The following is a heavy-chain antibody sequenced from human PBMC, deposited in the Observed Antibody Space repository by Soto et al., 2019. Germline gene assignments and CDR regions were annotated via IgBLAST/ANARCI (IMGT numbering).Heavy chain of an antibody. D-gene: IGHD1-20*01. CDR2: IYWDGDS. J-gene: IGHJ4*02. V-gene: IGHV2-5*02. Sequence: ESGPTLVNPPQTLTLTCTVSGFSLTASDVLVGWIRQPPGKALEWLGFIYWDGDSRYSPSLRTRLTITKDTSKNQVVLTMTNMDPVDTGTYYCAHSIYNRASFDYWGPGTLVTVPQ. CDR3: AHSIYNRASFDY. CDR1: GFSLTASDVL.